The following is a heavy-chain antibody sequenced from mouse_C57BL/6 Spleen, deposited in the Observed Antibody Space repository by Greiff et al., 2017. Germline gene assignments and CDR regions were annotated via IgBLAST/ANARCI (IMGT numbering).Heavy chain of an antibody. CDR1: GYTFTSYW. CDR2: IHPSASDT. J-gene: IGHJ2*01. Sequence: QVKLQQPGAELVKPGASVKVSCKASGYTFTSYWMHWVKQRPGQGLEWIGRIHPSASDTKYNQKFKGKATLTVDKSSITAYIQLSSLASEDSTFYYCATMGGGGTTIVAPNFDYWGQGTTLTGSS. CDR3: ATMGGGGTTIVAPNFDY. D-gene: IGHD1-1*01. V-gene: IGHV1-74*01.